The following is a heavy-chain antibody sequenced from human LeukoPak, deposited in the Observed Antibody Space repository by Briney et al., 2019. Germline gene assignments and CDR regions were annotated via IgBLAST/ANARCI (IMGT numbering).Heavy chain of an antibody. J-gene: IGHJ4*02. CDR1: GGTFSSYT. CDR2: IIPILGIA. Sequence: SVKVSCKASGGTFSSYTISWVRQAPGQGLEWMGRIIPILGIANYAQKFQGRVTLTADKSTSTAYMELSRPRSEDTAVYYCARADLSIGSGSFFWGQGTLVTVSS. CDR3: ARADLSIGSGSFF. V-gene: IGHV1-69*02. D-gene: IGHD3-10*01.